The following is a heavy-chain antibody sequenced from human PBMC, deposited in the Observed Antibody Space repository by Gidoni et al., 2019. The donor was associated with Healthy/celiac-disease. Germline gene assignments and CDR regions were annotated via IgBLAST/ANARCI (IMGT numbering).Heavy chain of an antibody. D-gene: IGHD1-7*01. J-gene: IGHJ3*02. V-gene: IGHV5-51*01. Sequence: EVQLVQSGAEVKKPGESLKPSCKASGYSFTSYWIGWVRHVPGKGLEWMGIIYPGDSDTRYSPSFQGQVTISADKSISTAYLQWSSLKASDTAMYYCARHSQNWNYVTAFDIWGQGTMVTVSS. CDR3: ARHSQNWNYVTAFDI. CDR1: GYSFTSYW. CDR2: IYPGDSDT.